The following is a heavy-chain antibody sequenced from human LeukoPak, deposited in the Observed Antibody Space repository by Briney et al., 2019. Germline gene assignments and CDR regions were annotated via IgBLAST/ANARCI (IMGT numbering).Heavy chain of an antibody. CDR3: ARRWYSSGWYNNYYMDV. V-gene: IGHV4-34*01. Sequence: SETLSLTCSVYGGSFSGYSWSWIRQSPGKGLEWIGEIKHSRTTNYNPSLKSRVRILIDTSKNQFSLELSSVTAADTAVYYCARRWYSSGWYNNYYMDVWGKGTTVTVSS. CDR1: GGSFSGYS. CDR2: IKHSRTT. D-gene: IGHD6-19*01. J-gene: IGHJ6*03.